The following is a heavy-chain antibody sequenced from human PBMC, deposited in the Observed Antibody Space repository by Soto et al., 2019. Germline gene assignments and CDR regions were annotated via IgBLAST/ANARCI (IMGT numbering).Heavy chain of an antibody. CDR3: ARVMHDFWSGYYPYNWFDP. V-gene: IGHV1-18*01. CDR2: ISAYNSNT. CDR1: GYTFTSYG. J-gene: IGHJ5*02. D-gene: IGHD3-3*01. Sequence: QVQLVQSGAEVKKPGASVKVSCKASGYTFTSYGISWVRQAPGQGLEWMGWISAYNSNTNYAQKLQGRVTMTTDTSTSTAYMELRCLRSDDTAVYYCARVMHDFWSGYYPYNWFDPWGQGTLVTVSS.